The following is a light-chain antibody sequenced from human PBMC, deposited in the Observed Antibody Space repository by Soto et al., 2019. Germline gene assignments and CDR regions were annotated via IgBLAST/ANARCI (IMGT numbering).Light chain of an antibody. CDR2: GAS. Sequence: DIVMTQSPATLSVSPGERATISCRASQSVSSTLAWYQQKPGQAPRLLIYGASSRATGIPARFSGSRSGTDFTLTISSLQSEDFAVYYCQQYNNWPNTFGQGTKLEIK. CDR3: QQYNNWPNT. V-gene: IGKV3-15*01. J-gene: IGKJ2*01. CDR1: QSVSST.